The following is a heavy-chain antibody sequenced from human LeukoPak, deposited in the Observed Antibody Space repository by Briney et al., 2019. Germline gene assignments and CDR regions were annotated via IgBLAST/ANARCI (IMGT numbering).Heavy chain of an antibody. D-gene: IGHD6-13*01. Sequence: GGSLRLSCAASGFTFSSYAMSWVRQAPGKGLEWVSGISGSGGITNYADSVKGRFTISRDNSKNTLYLQMNSLRAEDTAVYYCASTPRPYSSSWYFGYWGQGTLVTVSS. CDR2: ISGSGGIT. V-gene: IGHV3-23*01. CDR3: ASTPRPYSSSWYFGY. J-gene: IGHJ4*02. CDR1: GFTFSSYA.